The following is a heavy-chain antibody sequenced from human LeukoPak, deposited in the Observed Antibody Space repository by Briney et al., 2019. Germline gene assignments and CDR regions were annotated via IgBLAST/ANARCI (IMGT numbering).Heavy chain of an antibody. CDR2: ISCNSCSI. D-gene: IGHD6-19*01. CDR1: GFTFDDYA. Sequence: PGRSLRLSCAASGFTFDDYAMHWVRQAPGKGLEWGSVISCNSCSIGYAASVKGRFTISRDHAKNSLYLQMNSLRAQDMALYYCAKSESSGWPIDAFDIWGQGTMVTVSS. CDR3: AKSESSGWPIDAFDI. J-gene: IGHJ3*02. V-gene: IGHV3-9*03.